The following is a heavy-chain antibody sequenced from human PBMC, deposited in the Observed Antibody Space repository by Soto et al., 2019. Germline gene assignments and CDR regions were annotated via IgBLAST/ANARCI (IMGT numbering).Heavy chain of an antibody. J-gene: IGHJ3*02. CDR2: ISAYNGNT. CDR1: GYTFTSFG. V-gene: IGHV1-18*01. CDR3: ARDTSGGTDAFDI. D-gene: IGHD2-15*01. Sequence: QVQLVQSGAEVKKPGASVKVSCKASGYTFTSFGISWVRQAPGQGLEWMGWISAYNGNTHYAENLHGRVTMTTDTSTSTAYMELRSLRSDDTAVYYCARDTSGGTDAFDIWGQGTMVTVSS.